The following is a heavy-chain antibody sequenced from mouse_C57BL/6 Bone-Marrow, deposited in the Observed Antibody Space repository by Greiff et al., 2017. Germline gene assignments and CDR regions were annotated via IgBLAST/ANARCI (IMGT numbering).Heavy chain of an antibody. D-gene: IGHD1-1*01. Sequence: QVQLQQSGAELVRPGTSVKVSCKASGYAFTNYLIEWVKQRPGQGLEWIGVINPGSGGTNYNEKFKGKATLTADKSSSTAYMQLSSLTSEDSAVYFCARSRGCYYGSTDYGGQGTTLTVSS. CDR3: ARSRGCYYGSTDY. CDR1: GYAFTNYL. CDR2: INPGSGGT. J-gene: IGHJ2*01. V-gene: IGHV1-54*01.